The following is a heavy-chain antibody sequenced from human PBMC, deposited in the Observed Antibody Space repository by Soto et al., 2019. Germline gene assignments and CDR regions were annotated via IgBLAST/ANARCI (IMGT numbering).Heavy chain of an antibody. D-gene: IGHD3-22*01. V-gene: IGHV1-58*02. CDR3: GARDSSGYCGG. CDR2: ITVGTCNT. Sequence: GASVKGSCKASGFIFTSFGIRCVRQTRVQRLEWKGWITVGTCNTNYAQKFQERVTISRDRSTSTAYMEMSSLRSEDTAVDYCGARDSSGYCGGWGQETKFTVAS. J-gene: IGHJ4*02. CDR1: GFIFTSFG.